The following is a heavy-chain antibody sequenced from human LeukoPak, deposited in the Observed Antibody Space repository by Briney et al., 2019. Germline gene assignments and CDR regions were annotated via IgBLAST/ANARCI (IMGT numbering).Heavy chain of an antibody. V-gene: IGHV3-30-3*01. J-gene: IGHJ4*02. CDR1: GFTFSSYA. CDR3: ATPREELW. CDR2: ISYDGSNK. D-gene: IGHD2-21*01. Sequence: GRSLRLSCAASGFTFSSYAMHWVRQAPGKGLEWVAVISYDGSNKCYADSVKGRFTISRDNSKNTLYLQMNSLRAEDTAVYYCATPREELWWGQGTLVTVSS.